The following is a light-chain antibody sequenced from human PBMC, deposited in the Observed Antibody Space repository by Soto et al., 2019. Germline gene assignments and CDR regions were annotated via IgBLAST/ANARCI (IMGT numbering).Light chain of an antibody. V-gene: IGKV3-20*01. Sequence: EIVLTQSPGTLSLSPGERATLSCRTSQIISNSHLAWYQQKPGQAPRLLIYGTSSRATDIPDRFSGSGSGTDFTLTISRLEPEDFAVYYCQQYAESPRYTFGQGTKLEIQ. CDR3: QQYAESPRYT. CDR2: GTS. CDR1: QIISNSH. J-gene: IGKJ2*01.